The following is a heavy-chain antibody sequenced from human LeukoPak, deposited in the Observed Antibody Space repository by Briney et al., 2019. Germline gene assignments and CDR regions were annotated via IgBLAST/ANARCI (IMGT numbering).Heavy chain of an antibody. CDR2: IYTSGST. Sequence: SETLSLTCTVSGYSISSGYYWSWIRQPAGKGLEWIGRIYTSGSTNYNPSLKSRVTMSVDTSKNQFSLKLNSVTAADTAVYYCARDYDVLTAYPPTQLFDPWGQGTLVTVSS. D-gene: IGHD3-9*01. V-gene: IGHV4-4*07. J-gene: IGHJ5*02. CDR3: ARDYDVLTAYPPTQLFDP. CDR1: GYSISSGYY.